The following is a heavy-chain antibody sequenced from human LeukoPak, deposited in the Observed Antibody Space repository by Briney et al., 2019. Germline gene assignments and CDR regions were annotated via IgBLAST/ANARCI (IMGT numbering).Heavy chain of an antibody. J-gene: IGHJ4*02. CDR1: GYTFSDYY. CDR2: ISPGSGGT. V-gene: IGHV1-2*02. D-gene: IGHD3-22*01. CDR3: AGGVVYYRFDY. Sequence: ASVKVSCKTSGYTFSDYYIHWVRQAPGQGLEWMGWISPGSGGTNYAQKFQGRVTVTRDMSINTAYMQLSGLTSDDTAVYYCAGGVVYYRFDYWGQGTLVTISS.